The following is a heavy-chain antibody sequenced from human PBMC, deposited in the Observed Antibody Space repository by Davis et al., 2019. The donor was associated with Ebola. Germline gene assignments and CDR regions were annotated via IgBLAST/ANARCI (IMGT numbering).Heavy chain of an antibody. D-gene: IGHD2-15*01. CDR3: ARDRYCSGGSCYFGSYGMDV. CDR2: ISAYNGNT. V-gene: IGHV1-18*01. Sequence: AASVKVSCKASGYTFTSYDISWVRQAPGQGLEWMGWISAYNGNTNYAQKLQGRVTMTTDTSTSTAYMELRSLRSDDTAVYYCARDRYCSGGSCYFGSYGMDVWGQGTTVTVSS. CDR1: GYTFTSYD. J-gene: IGHJ6*02.